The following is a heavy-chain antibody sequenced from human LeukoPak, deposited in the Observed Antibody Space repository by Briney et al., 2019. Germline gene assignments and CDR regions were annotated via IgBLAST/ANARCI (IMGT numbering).Heavy chain of an antibody. CDR1: GGSITGYY. Sequence: PSETLSLTCIVSGGSITGYYWSWIRQPPGKGLEWIGYIYTSGSTNYNPSLKSRVTISVDTSKNQFSLKLSSVTAADTAVYYCARQGTYGSGSYYPNWFDPWGQGTLVTVSS. V-gene: IGHV4-4*09. J-gene: IGHJ5*02. D-gene: IGHD3-10*01. CDR3: ARQGTYGSGSYYPNWFDP. CDR2: IYTSGST.